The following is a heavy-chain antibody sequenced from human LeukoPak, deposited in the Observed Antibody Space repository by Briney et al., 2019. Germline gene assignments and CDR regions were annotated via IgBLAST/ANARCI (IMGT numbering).Heavy chain of an antibody. V-gene: IGHV4-59*01. CDR1: GGSLSSYY. CDR2: IYYSGNT. Sequence: RPSETLSLTCSVSGGSLSSYYWSWIRQPPGKGLEWIGYIYYSGNTNYNPSLKSRVTISIDTSKNQFSLKLTSVTAADTAVYYCARAGSSGYLIDYWGQGTLVTVSS. D-gene: IGHD3-22*01. J-gene: IGHJ4*02. CDR3: ARAGSSGYLIDY.